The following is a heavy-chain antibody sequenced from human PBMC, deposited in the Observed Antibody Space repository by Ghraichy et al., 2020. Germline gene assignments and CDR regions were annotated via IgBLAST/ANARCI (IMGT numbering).Heavy chain of an antibody. V-gene: IGHV3-48*01. D-gene: IGHD4-17*01. J-gene: IGHJ2*01. CDR3: ARGNYGDYGGWYFDL. CDR2: ISSSSSTI. Sequence: GGSLRLSCAASGFTFSSYSMNWVRQAPGEGLEWVSYISSSSSTIFHADSVKGRFTISRDNAKNSLYLQMNSLRAEDRAVYYCARGNYGDYGGWYFDLWGRGTLVTVSS. CDR1: GFTFSSYS.